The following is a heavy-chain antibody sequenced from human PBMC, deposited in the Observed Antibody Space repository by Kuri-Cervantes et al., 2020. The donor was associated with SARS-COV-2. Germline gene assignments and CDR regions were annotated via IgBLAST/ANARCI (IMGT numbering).Heavy chain of an antibody. J-gene: IGHJ4*02. CDR2: INPNSGGT. D-gene: IGHD2-21*01. CDR3: ASGGYSYGWPSMAYCGGDCYSGFVY. CDR1: GYTFTGYY. Sequence: ASVKVSCKASGYTFTGYYMHWVRQAPGQGFEWMGWINPNSGGTNYAQKFQGRVTMTRDTSISTAYMELSRLRSEDTAVYYCASGGYSYGWPSMAYCGGDCYSGFVYWGQGTLVTVSS. V-gene: IGHV1-2*02.